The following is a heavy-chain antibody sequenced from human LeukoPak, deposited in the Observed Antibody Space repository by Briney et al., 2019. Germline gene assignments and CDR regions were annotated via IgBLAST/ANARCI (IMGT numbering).Heavy chain of an antibody. J-gene: IGHJ4*02. CDR2: ISYDGSNK. D-gene: IGHD3-3*01. CDR1: GFTFSSYA. Sequence: GALRLSCAASGFTFSSYAMHWVRPAPGKGLGWVAVISYDGSNKYYADSVKGRFTISRDNSKNTLYLQMNSLRAEDTAVYYCARDRYYDFWSGYYTGILDYWGQGTLVTVSS. V-gene: IGHV3-30-3*01. CDR3: ARDRYYDFWSGYYTGILDY.